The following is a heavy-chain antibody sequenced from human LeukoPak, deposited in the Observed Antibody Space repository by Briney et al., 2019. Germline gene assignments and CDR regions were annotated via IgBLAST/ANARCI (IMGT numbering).Heavy chain of an antibody. J-gene: IGHJ1*01. V-gene: IGHV4-59*08. Sequence: SETLSLTSTVSGGSITGYYWSWIRQPPGRGLEWIGFVYYSGSTKYNPSLKSRVTISVVPSKNQFSLKLTSVTAADTAVYYCASYGSGRYSDDHFQHWGQGTLVTVSS. D-gene: IGHD3-10*01. CDR2: VYYSGST. CDR1: GGSITGYY. CDR3: ASYGSGRYSDDHFQH.